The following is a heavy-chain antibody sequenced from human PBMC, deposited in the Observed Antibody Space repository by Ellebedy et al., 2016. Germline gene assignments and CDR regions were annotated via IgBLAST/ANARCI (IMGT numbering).Heavy chain of an antibody. J-gene: IGHJ3*02. CDR3: ARVKHIQLSDSSGHYYVKAFDI. V-gene: IGHV1-18*04. Sequence: ASVKVSCKASGYTFTSYGVSWARQAPGRGLEWMGWIGTYNGDTNYAQKVQGRVTMTRSTSVSTAYMELSSLRSEDTAEYYCARVKHIQLSDSSGHYYVKAFDIWGQGTMVTVSS. CDR1: GYTFTSYG. D-gene: IGHD3-22*01. CDR2: IGTYNGDT.